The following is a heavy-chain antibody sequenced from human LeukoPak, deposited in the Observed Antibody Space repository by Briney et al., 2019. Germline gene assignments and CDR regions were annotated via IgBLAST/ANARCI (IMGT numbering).Heavy chain of an antibody. V-gene: IGHV4-59*08. Sequence: SETLSLTCTVSGGSISSYYWSWIRQPTGKELEWIGYIYYSGSTNYDPSLKSRVTISVDTSKNQFSLKLSSVTAADTAMYYCARHKNSASNVFDIWGQGTVVTVSS. D-gene: IGHD2/OR15-2a*01. CDR1: GGSISSYY. CDR2: IYYSGST. J-gene: IGHJ3*02. CDR3: ARHKNSASNVFDI.